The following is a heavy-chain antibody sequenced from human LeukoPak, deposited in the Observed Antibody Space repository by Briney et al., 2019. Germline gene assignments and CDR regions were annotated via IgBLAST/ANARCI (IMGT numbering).Heavy chain of an antibody. Sequence: SETLSLTCAVYGGSFSGYYWSWIRQPPGKGLEWIGEIKHSGISNYNPSLKSRVTISLDTSKNQFSLKLSSVTAADTAVYYCASSLLGSSGWPESEYFHHWGQGTLVIVSS. CDR1: GGSFSGYY. CDR2: IKHSGIS. J-gene: IGHJ1*01. V-gene: IGHV4-34*01. D-gene: IGHD6-19*01. CDR3: ASSLLGSSGWPESEYFHH.